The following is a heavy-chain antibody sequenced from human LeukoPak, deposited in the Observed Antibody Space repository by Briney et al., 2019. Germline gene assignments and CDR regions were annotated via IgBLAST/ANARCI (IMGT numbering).Heavy chain of an antibody. Sequence: SVKVSCKASGGTFSSYAISWVRQAPGQGLEWMGGIIPIFGTANYAQKFHGRVTITTDESTSTAYMELSSLRYEDTAVYYCARDRRNDYSNYGGGFWFDPWGQGTLVTVSS. D-gene: IGHD4-11*01. J-gene: IGHJ5*02. CDR2: IIPIFGTA. V-gene: IGHV1-69*05. CDR3: ARDRRNDYSNYGGGFWFDP. CDR1: GGTFSSYA.